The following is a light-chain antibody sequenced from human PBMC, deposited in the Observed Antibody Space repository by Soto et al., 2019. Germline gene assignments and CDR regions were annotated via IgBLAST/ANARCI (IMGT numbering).Light chain of an antibody. Sequence: EIVLTQSPGTLSLSPGERATLSCRPSQSVSSSYLAWYQQKPGQAPRLLIYGASSRATGIPDRFSGSGSGTDFTLTISRLEPEDFAVYYCQQYGSSAWTFGQGTKVEFK. V-gene: IGKV3-20*01. CDR2: GAS. CDR1: QSVSSSY. CDR3: QQYGSSAWT. J-gene: IGKJ1*01.